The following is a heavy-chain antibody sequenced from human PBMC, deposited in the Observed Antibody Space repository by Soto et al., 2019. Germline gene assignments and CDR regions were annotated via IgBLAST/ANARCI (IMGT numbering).Heavy chain of an antibody. D-gene: IGHD3-10*01. V-gene: IGHV1-69*01. CDR1: GVSFNNNG. CDR2: VSPPFRTS. Sequence: QVQLVQSGAEVKKPGSSVKVSCKTSGVSFNNNGIGWVRQAPGHGLEWMGGVSPPFRTSNYARKFQGRIWITADASTGTVNMELSSLPSEDTAQYYCARVLYYGSGSYSPYGMAVWGQGTTVTVSS. J-gene: IGHJ6*02. CDR3: ARVLYYGSGSYSPYGMAV.